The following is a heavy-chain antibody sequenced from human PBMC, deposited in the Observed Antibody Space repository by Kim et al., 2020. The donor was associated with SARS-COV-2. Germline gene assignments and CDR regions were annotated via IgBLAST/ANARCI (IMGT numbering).Heavy chain of an antibody. Sequence: SETLSLTCTVSGGSISSYYWSWIRQPPGKGLEWIGYIYYSGSTNYNPSLKSRVTISLDTSKTQFSLKLSSVTAADTAVYYCARGVLSSCWSGGWYFDLWGRGTQVTVSS. V-gene: IGHV4-59*01. J-gene: IGHJ2*01. CDR2: IYYSGST. D-gene: IGHD6-19*01. CDR1: GGSISSYY. CDR3: ARGVLSSCWSGGWYFDL.